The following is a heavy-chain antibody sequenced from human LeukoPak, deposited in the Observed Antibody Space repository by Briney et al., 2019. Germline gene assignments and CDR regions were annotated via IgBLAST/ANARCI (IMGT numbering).Heavy chain of an antibody. CDR3: ARGRRNVIATRPNWFDP. J-gene: IGHJ5*02. D-gene: IGHD6-6*01. Sequence: SETLSLTCAVYGGSFSGYYWSWIRQPPGKGLEWIGEINHSGSTNYNPSLKSRVTISVDTSKNQFSLKLSSVTAADTAVYYCARGRRNVIATRPNWFDPWGQGTLVTVSS. V-gene: IGHV4-34*01. CDR2: INHSGST. CDR1: GGSFSGYY.